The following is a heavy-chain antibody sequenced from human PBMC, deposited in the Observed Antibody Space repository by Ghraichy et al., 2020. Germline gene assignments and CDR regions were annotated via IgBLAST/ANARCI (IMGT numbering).Heavy chain of an antibody. D-gene: IGHD3-16*02. Sequence: GILNISCTVSGGSVGSGSHFWNWIRQPPGKTLELIGYACYNGTTNYNPSHKSRVTISVDRSTNHFSLRLSSVTAADTAVYYCARAPYVWGSYRLYGMDVWGQVTTVTVSS. CDR3: ARAPYVWGSYRLYGMDV. J-gene: IGHJ6*02. CDR2: ACYNGTT. V-gene: IGHV4-61*01. CDR1: GGSVGSGSHF.